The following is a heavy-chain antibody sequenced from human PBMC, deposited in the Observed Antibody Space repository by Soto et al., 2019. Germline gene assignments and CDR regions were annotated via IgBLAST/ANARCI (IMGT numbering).Heavy chain of an antibody. CDR3: ARVAFGDFWSGYYSAYNWFDP. V-gene: IGHV4-59*01. D-gene: IGHD3-3*01. CDR2: IYYSGST. CDR1: GGSISSYY. J-gene: IGHJ5*02. Sequence: SATLSLTCPVSGGSISSYYWSWIRQPPGKGLELIGYIYYSGSTNYNPSLKSRVTISVDTSKNQFSLKLSSVTAADTAVYYCARVAFGDFWSGYYSAYNWFDPWGQGNLV.